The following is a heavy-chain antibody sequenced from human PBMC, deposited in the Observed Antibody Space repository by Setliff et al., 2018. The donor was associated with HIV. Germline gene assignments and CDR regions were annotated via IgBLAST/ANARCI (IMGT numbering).Heavy chain of an antibody. CDR3: ASQGVVVTTRGHHYYGLNV. V-gene: IGHV3-21*05. CDR2: ISGSSSYI. Sequence: GGSLRLSCSASGFTFTIYPMTWIRQAPGKGLEWISHISGSSSYIEYTDSVRGRFTISRDNAKNSLYLQMNSLRAEDTAVYYCASQGVVVTTRGHHYYGLNVWGQGTTVTVSS. D-gene: IGHD2-15*01. J-gene: IGHJ6*02. CDR1: GFTFTIYP.